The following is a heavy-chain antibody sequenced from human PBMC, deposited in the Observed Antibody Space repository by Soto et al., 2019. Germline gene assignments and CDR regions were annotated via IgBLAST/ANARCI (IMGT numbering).Heavy chain of an antibody. V-gene: IGHV3-33*01. CDR3: ARDKSAFDI. Sequence: QVQLVESGGGVVQPGRSLRLSCAASGFTFSSYGMHWVRQAPGKGLEWVAVIWYDGSNKYYADSVKGRFTISRDDSKNTLYLQMNSLRAEDTAVYYCARDKSAFDIWGQGTMVTVSS. CDR1: GFTFSSYG. CDR2: IWYDGSNK. J-gene: IGHJ3*02.